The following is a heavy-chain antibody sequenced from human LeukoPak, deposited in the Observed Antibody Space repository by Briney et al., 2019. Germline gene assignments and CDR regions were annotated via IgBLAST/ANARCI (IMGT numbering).Heavy chain of an antibody. CDR3: ARYYYDSSGYYSRHNYFDY. Sequence: SVKVSCKASGGTFSSYAISWVRQAPGQGLEWMGGIIPIFGTANYAQKFQGRVTITADESTSTAYMELSSLRSEDTAVYYCARYYYDSSGYYSRHNYFDYWGQGTLVTVSS. J-gene: IGHJ4*02. CDR1: GGTFSSYA. V-gene: IGHV1-69*13. D-gene: IGHD3-22*01. CDR2: IIPIFGTA.